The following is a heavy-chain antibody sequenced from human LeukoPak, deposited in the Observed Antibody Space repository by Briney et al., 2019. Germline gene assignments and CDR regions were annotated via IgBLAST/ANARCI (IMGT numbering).Heavy chain of an antibody. CDR2: IRYDGSNK. CDR1: GFTFSSYG. V-gene: IGHV3-30*02. J-gene: IGHJ4*02. D-gene: IGHD5-18*01. Sequence: PGGSLRLSCAASGFTFSSYGMHWVRQAPGKGLEWVAFIRYDGSNKYYADSVKGRFTISRDNSKNTLYLQMNSLRAEDTAVYYCAKDLVDTAHPSYYFDYWGQGTLVTVSS. CDR3: AKDLVDTAHPSYYFDY.